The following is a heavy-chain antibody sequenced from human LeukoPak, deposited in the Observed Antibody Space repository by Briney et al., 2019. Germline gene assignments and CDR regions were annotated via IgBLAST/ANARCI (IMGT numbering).Heavy chain of an antibody. D-gene: IGHD3-22*01. CDR3: ARREYYYDSSGYPWNAFDI. CDR1: GGSISSYY. J-gene: IGHJ3*02. V-gene: IGHV4-59*12. Sequence: SETLSLTCTVSGGSISSYYWSWIRQPPGKGLEWIGYIYYSGSTNYNPSLKSRVTISVDTSKNQFSLKLSSVTAADTAVYYCARREYYYDSSGYPWNAFDIWGQGTMVTVSS. CDR2: IYYSGST.